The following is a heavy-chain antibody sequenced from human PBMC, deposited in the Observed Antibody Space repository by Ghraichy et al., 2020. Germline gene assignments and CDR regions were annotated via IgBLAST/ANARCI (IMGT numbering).Heavy chain of an antibody. J-gene: IGHJ6*02. CDR1: GYTFTGYY. CDR3: ARGLYDSSGYYSYYGMDV. V-gene: IGHV1-2*04. CDR2: INPNSGGT. D-gene: IGHD3-22*01. Sequence: ASVKVSCKASGYTFTGYYMHWVRQAPGQGLEWMGWINPNSGGTNYAQKFQGWVTMTRDTSISTAYMELSRLRSDDTAVYYCARGLYDSSGYYSYYGMDVWGQGTTVTVSS.